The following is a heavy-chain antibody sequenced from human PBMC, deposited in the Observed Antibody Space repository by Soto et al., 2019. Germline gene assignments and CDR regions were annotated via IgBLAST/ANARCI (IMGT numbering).Heavy chain of an antibody. CDR3: ARGGTPIDH. Sequence: QVQLVQSGAEVKQPGASVKVSCKASGYTFTNFGISWVRQAPGQGLEWMGWISAYNGNTNYAQNFQGRVTMTTDTSTRAAYMELRSLRSDYKAVYYCARGGTPIDHWGQGTLVTVSS. J-gene: IGHJ4*02. CDR1: GYTFTNFG. CDR2: ISAYNGNT. D-gene: IGHD3-16*01. V-gene: IGHV1-18*01.